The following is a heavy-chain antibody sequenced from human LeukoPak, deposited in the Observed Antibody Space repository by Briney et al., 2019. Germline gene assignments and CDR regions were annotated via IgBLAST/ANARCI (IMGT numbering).Heavy chain of an antibody. Sequence: AASVKVSCKASGYTFTNYGISWVRQAPGQGLEWMGWISAYNGNTNYAQKFQGRVTMTEDTSTDTAYMELSSLRTEDTAVYYCATVGYYYGSGSLDYWGQGTLVTVSS. CDR1: GYTFTNYG. J-gene: IGHJ4*02. CDR2: ISAYNGNT. CDR3: ATVGYYYGSGSLDY. D-gene: IGHD3-10*01. V-gene: IGHV1-18*01.